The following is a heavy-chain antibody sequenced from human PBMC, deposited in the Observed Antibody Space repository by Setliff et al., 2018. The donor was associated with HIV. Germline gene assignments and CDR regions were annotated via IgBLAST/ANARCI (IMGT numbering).Heavy chain of an antibody. CDR1: GGSISSYY. Sequence: SETLSLTCTVSGGSISSYYWTWIRQPPGKGLEWIGEINHSGSTNYNPSLKSRVTISVDTSKNQFSLKLSSVTAADTAVYYCAARKLSAAAFDYWGQGSLVTVSS. CDR2: INHSGST. D-gene: IGHD6-13*01. CDR3: AARKLSAAAFDY. V-gene: IGHV4-34*01. J-gene: IGHJ4*02.